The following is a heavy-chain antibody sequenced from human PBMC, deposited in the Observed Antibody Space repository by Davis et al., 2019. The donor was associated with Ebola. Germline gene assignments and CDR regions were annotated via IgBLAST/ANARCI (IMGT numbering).Heavy chain of an antibody. D-gene: IGHD6-19*01. CDR3: AKDVEYSSGWYAPYFDY. V-gene: IGHV3-30*18. J-gene: IGHJ4*02. Sequence: GESLKISCAASGFTFSSYGMHWVRQAPGKGLEWVAVISYDGSNKYYADSVKGRFTISRDNSKNTLYLQMNSLRAEDTAVYYCAKDVEYSSGWYAPYFDYWGQGTLVTVSS. CDR1: GFTFSSYG. CDR2: ISYDGSNK.